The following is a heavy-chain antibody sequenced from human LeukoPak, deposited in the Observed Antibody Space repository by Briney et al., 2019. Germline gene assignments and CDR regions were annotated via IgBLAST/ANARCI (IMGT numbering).Heavy chain of an antibody. D-gene: IGHD5-18*01. CDR1: GGSISSYY. CDR3: ARRYSYGSSLVYFDY. Sequence: PSETLSLTCTVSGGSISSYYWSWIRQPPGKGLEWIGYIYYSGSTNYNPSLKSRVTISVDTSKNQFPLKLSSVTAADTAVYYCARRYSYGSSLVYFDYWGQGTLVTVSS. J-gene: IGHJ4*02. V-gene: IGHV4-59*01. CDR2: IYYSGST.